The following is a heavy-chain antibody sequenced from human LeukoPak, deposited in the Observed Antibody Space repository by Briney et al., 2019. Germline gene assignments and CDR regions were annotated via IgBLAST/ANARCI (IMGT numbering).Heavy chain of an antibody. CDR1: GFTFSSYG. Sequence: GRSLRLSCAASGFTFSSYGMHRVRQAPGKGLEWVAFIRSDGSIKYYTESVKGRFTISRDNSKNTLYVQMNSLRAEDTAVYYCAKDEVFSSAWYFDYWGQGTLVTVSS. CDR2: IRSDGSIK. V-gene: IGHV3-30*02. CDR3: AKDEVFSSAWYFDY. D-gene: IGHD6-19*01. J-gene: IGHJ4*02.